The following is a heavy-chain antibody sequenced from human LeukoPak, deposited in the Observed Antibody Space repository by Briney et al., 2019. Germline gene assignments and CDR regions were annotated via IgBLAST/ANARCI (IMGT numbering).Heavy chain of an antibody. CDR1: GFTFSSSW. V-gene: IGHV3-74*01. D-gene: IGHD6-19*01. Sequence: GGSLRLSCAASGFTFSSSWMHWVRQAPGKGLIWVSRVNGDGTGTIYADSVKGRFTISRDSAKNTLYLQMNSLRAEDTAVYYCAKEYEGQWLVPFDYWGQGTLVTVSS. J-gene: IGHJ4*02. CDR3: AKEYEGQWLVPFDY. CDR2: VNGDGTGT.